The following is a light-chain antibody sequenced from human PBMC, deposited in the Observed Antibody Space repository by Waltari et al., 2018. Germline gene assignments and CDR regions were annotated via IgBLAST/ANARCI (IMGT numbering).Light chain of an antibody. J-gene: IGKJ1*01. Sequence: DIQMTQSPSSLSASVGDRVTITCRASQGITNDLAWYQQKPGETPKLLIYEASSLESGIPSRFSGSGSGTDFTLIISSLQSEDFATYYCQHYYSTPWTFGQGTKVEIK. CDR1: QGITND. V-gene: IGKV1-NL1*01. CDR2: EAS. CDR3: QHYYSTPWT.